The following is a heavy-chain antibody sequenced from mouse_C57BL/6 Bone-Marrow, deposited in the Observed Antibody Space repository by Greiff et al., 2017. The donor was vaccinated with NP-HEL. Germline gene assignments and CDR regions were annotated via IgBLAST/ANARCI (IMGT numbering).Heavy chain of an antibody. CDR1: GFTFSDYG. CDR3: ARNWLDY. V-gene: IGHV5-17*01. CDR2: ISSGSSTI. D-gene: IGHD4-1*01. J-gene: IGHJ2*01. Sequence: EVKLVESGGGLVKPGGSLKLSCAASGFTFSDYGMHWVRQAPEKGLEWVAYISSGSSTIYYADTVKGRFTISRDNAKNTLFLQMTSLRSEDAAMYYCARNWLDYWGQGTTLTVSS.